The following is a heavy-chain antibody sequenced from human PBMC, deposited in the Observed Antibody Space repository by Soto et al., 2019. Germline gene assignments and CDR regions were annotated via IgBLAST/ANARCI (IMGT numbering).Heavy chain of an antibody. D-gene: IGHD3-22*01. Sequence: AAVKVSCKASGGTFSSYAISWVRQAPGQGLEWMGGVIPIFGTANYAQKFQGRVTITADESTSTAYMELGSLRSEDTAVYYCARAPSSCRVHSSSTQYYFDYWGQGTLVTVSS. J-gene: IGHJ4*02. CDR1: GGTFSSYA. V-gene: IGHV1-69*13. CDR2: VIPIFGTA. CDR3: ARAPSSCRVHSSSTQYYFDY.